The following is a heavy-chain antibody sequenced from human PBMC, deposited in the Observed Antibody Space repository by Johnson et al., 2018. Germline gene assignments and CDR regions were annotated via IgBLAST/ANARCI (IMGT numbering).Heavy chain of an antibody. D-gene: IGHD3-16*01. CDR1: GFTFSDYW. CDR3: ARGGRDHGFDI. Sequence: EVQLLEAGGELVEPGGSLRLSCAASGFTFSDYWFHWVRQAPGKGLVWVARIKSDGRDTIYADSGKGRFTIPRDNAKSSLYLQMHSLRAEDTAVYYCARGGRDHGFDIWGHGTMATVS. J-gene: IGHJ3*02. CDR2: IKSDGRDT. V-gene: IGHV3-74*02.